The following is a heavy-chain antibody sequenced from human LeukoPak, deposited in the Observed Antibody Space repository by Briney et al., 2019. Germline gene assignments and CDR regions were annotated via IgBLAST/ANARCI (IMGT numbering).Heavy chain of an antibody. V-gene: IGHV4-39*07. CDR3: ARGDGSSGYYIDY. CDR1: GGSISSSSYY. J-gene: IGHJ4*02. Sequence: SETLSLTCTVSGGSISSSSYYWGWIRQPPGKGLEWIGSIYYSGSTYYNPSLKSRVTISVDTSKNQFSLKLSSVTAADAAVYYCARGDGSSGYYIDYWGQGTLVTVSS. D-gene: IGHD3-22*01. CDR2: IYYSGST.